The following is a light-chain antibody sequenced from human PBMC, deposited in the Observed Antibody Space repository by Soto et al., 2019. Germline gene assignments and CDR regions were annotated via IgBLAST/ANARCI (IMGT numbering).Light chain of an antibody. CDR1: QSVSDY. CDR2: DAS. CDR3: HQRGNWPPWT. V-gene: IGKV3-11*01. Sequence: SVFAHDPGTLSLSPGERATLSCRASQSVSDYLAWYQQKPGQPPRLLIYDASKRATGIPPRFSGSGSTTDFTLTISSLEPEDFAVYYCHQRGNWPPWTFGQGTKVDIK. J-gene: IGKJ1*01.